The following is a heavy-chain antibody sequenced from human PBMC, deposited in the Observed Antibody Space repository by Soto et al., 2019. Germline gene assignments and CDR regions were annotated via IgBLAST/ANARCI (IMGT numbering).Heavy chain of an antibody. V-gene: IGHV4-34*01. CDR1: GGSFSGYY. Sequence: SETLSLTCAVYGGSFSGYYWSWIRQPPGKGLEWIGEINHSGSTNYNPSLKSRVTISVDTSKNQSSLKLSSVTAADTAVYYCARVVREHYGMDVWGQGATVTVYS. CDR3: ARVVREHYGMDV. D-gene: IGHD1-1*01. J-gene: IGHJ6*02. CDR2: INHSGST.